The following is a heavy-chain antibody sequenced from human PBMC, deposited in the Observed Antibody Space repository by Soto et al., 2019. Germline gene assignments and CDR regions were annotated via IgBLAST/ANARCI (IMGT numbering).Heavy chain of an antibody. V-gene: IGHV4-31*02. J-gene: IGHJ4*02. CDR2: IYYSGST. CDR3: ARVGGYYGALDY. Sequence: SETLSLTCTVSGGSISSGGYYWSWIRQHPGKGLEWIGYIYYSGSTYYNPSPKSRVTISVDTSKNQFSLKLSSVTAADTAVYYCARVGGYYGALDYWGQGTLVTVSS. D-gene: IGHD3-22*01. CDR1: GGSISSGGYY.